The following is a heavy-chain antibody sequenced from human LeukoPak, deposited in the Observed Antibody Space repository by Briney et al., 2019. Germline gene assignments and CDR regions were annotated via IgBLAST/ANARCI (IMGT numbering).Heavy chain of an antibody. J-gene: IGHJ4*02. CDR3: ARSYSSSWASFDY. CDR1: GGSISSYY. Sequence: KPSETPSLTCTVSGGSISSYYWSWIRQPPGKGLEWIGYIYYSGYTNYNPSLKSRVTISVDTSKNQFSLKLSSVTAADTAVYYCARSYSSSWASFDYWGQGTLVTVSS. V-gene: IGHV4-59*01. CDR2: IYYSGYT. D-gene: IGHD6-13*01.